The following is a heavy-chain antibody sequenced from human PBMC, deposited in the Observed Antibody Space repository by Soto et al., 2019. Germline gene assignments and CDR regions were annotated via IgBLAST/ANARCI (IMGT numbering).Heavy chain of an antibody. CDR3: AREWAGVGATLLDYYYYGMDV. V-gene: IGHV1-46*01. D-gene: IGHD1-26*01. Sequence: QVQLVQSGAEVKKPGASVKVSCKASGYTFTSYYMHWVRQAPGQGLEWMGIINPSGGSTSYAQKFQGRGTMTRDTSTSTVYMELCRLRSEDTAVYYCAREWAGVGATLLDYYYYGMDVWGQGTTVTVS. J-gene: IGHJ6*02. CDR2: INPSGGST. CDR1: GYTFTSYY.